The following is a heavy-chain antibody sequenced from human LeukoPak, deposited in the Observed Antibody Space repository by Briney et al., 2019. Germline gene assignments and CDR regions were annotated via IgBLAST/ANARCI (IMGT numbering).Heavy chain of an antibody. D-gene: IGHD3-22*01. CDR1: GFTFSSYG. CDR3: VGGGVGRIRVWLTS. V-gene: IGHV3-30*19. J-gene: IGHJ4*02. Sequence: GSLRLSCAASGFTFSSYGMHWVRQAPGKGLEWLTLISYNGGETYYADSVKGRFSISRDNSKKTVFLQMGSLRPDDTAVYYCVGGGVGRIRVWLTSGGQEPLVTVS. CDR2: ISYNGGET.